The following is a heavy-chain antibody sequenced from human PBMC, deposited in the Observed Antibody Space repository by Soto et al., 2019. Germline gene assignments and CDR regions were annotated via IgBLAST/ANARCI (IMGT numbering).Heavy chain of an antibody. CDR2: ISGSSGST. CDR1: GFTFSSYA. D-gene: IGHD2-2*01. V-gene: IGHV3-23*01. Sequence: GGSLRLSCAASGFTFSSYAMSWVRQAPGKGLEWVSAISGSSGSTYYADSVKGRFTISRDNSKNTLYLQMNSLRAEDTAVYYCALDPDIVVVPAAKDENDYWGQGTLVTVSS. CDR3: ALDPDIVVVPAAKDENDY. J-gene: IGHJ4*02.